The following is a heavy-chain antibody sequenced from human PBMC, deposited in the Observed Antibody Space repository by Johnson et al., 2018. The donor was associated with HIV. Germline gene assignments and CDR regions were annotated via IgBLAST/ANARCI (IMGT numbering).Heavy chain of an antibody. D-gene: IGHD1-26*01. Sequence: VQLVESGGGVVQPGRSLRLSCAASGFTLGSYAMSWVRQASGKGLQWVSGINWNGGSTGYADSVKGRFTISRDNSKNTLYLQMNSLRAEDTAVYYCAKSTWELRHLDAFDIWGQGTMVTVSS. J-gene: IGHJ3*02. CDR3: AKSTWELRHLDAFDI. CDR2: INWNGGST. CDR1: GFTLGSYA. V-gene: IGHV3-23*04.